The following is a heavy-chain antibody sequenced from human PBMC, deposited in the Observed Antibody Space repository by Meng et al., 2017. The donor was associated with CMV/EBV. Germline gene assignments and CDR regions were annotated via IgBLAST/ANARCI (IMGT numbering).Heavy chain of an antibody. J-gene: IGHJ3*02. CDR3: ARGADIVVVPAATDALDI. V-gene: IGHV1-8*01. CDR2: MNPNSGKT. Sequence: ASVKVSCKASGYTFTSYDINWVRQATGQGLEWMGWMNPNSGKTGYAQKFQGRVTMTRNTSISTAYMELSSLRSEDTAVYSCARGADIVVVPAATDALDIWGQGTMVTVSS. CDR1: GYTFTSYD. D-gene: IGHD2-2*01.